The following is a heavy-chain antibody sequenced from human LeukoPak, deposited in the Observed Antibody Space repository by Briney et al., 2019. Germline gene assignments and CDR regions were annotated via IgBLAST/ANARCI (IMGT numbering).Heavy chain of an antibody. CDR2: IIPIFGTA. J-gene: IGHJ5*02. Sequence: SVKVSCKASGGTFSSYATSWVRQAPGQGLEWMGGIIPIFGTANYAQKFQGRVTITTDESTSTAYMELSSLRSEDTAVYYCARDHCGGDCFGFSWGQGTLVTVSS. CDR1: GGTFSSYA. CDR3: ARDHCGGDCFGFS. V-gene: IGHV1-69*05. D-gene: IGHD2-21*02.